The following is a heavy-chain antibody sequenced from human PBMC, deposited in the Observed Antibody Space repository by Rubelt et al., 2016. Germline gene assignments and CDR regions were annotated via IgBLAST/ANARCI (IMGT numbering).Heavy chain of an antibody. V-gene: IGHV3-21*02. CDR2: ISSSSSYI. CDR1: GFTFSSYS. J-gene: IGHJ4*02. Sequence: EVQLVESGGGLVQPGGSLRLFCAASGFTFSSYSMNWVRQAPGKGLEWVSSISSSSSYIYYADSVKGRLTISRDNAKNSLYLQMNSLRAEDTAVYYCARDPHSKMGYWGQGTLVTVSS. CDR3: ARDPHSKMGY. D-gene: IGHD2/OR15-2a*01.